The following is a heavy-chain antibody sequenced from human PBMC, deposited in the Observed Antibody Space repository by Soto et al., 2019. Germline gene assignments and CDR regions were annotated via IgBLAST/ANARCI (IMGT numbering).Heavy chain of an antibody. CDR2: IIPILAIA. J-gene: IGHJ5*02. D-gene: IGHD4-17*01. CDR3: ARDGVTTVTTGWLDP. Sequence: GASVKVSCKASGGPFSSYTISWVRQAPGQGLEWMGRIIPILAIANYAQKFQGRVTITADKSTSTAYMELSSLRFEDTAVYYCARDGVTTVTTGWLDPWGQGTQVTVSS. V-gene: IGHV1-69*04. CDR1: GGPFSSYT.